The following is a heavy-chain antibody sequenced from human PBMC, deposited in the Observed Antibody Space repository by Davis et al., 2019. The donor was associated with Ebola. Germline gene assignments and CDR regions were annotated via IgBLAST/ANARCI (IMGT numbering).Heavy chain of an antibody. D-gene: IGHD4-17*01. CDR2: IYYSGST. V-gene: IGHV4-38-2*02. CDR1: GYSISSGYY. Sequence: SETLSLTCTVSGYSISSGYYWGWIRQHPGKGLEWIGYIYYSGSTHYNPSLKSRVTTSVDTSKNQFSLNLSSVTAADTAVYYCARMPTVTADHWYFDLWGRGTLVTVSS. CDR3: ARMPTVTADHWYFDL. J-gene: IGHJ2*01.